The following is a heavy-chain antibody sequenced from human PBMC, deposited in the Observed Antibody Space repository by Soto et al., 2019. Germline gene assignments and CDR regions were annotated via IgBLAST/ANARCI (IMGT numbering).Heavy chain of an antibody. V-gene: IGHV3-23*01. D-gene: IGHD4-17*01. CDR2: ISGSGGST. CDR3: ARAYTVTTHRFSYGMDV. CDR1: GFTFSSYA. Sequence: EVQLLESGGGLVQPGGSLRLSCAASGFTFSSYAMSWVRQAPGKGLEWVSAISGSGGSTYYADSVKGRFTISRDNSKNTLYLQMNSVRAEDTAVYYCARAYTVTTHRFSYGMDVWGQGTTVTVSS. J-gene: IGHJ6*02.